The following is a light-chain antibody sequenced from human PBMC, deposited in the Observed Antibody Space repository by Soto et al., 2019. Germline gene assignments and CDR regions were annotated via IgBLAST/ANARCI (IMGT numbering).Light chain of an antibody. V-gene: IGLV7-46*01. CDR3: SLSYSGARPV. CDR2: DTS. Sequence: QTVVTQEPSLTVSPGGTVTLTCGSSTGAVTSGHYPYWFQQKPGQARRTLIYDTSNKHSWTPARFSGSLLGGKAALTLSGAQPQDEAEYYCSLSYSGARPVFGGGTKVTVL. J-gene: IGLJ2*01. CDR1: TGAVTSGHY.